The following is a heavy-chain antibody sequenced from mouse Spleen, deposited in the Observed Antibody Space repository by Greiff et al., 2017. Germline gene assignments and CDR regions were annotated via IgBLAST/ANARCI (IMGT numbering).Heavy chain of an antibody. D-gene: IGHD1-1*01. CDR3: AREGVHYYGSRGDWYFDV. V-gene: IGHV14-2*01. CDR1: GFNIKDYY. Sequence: EVKLVESGAELVKPGASVKLSCTASGFNIKDYYMHWVKQRTEQGLEWIGRIDPEDGETKYAPKFQGKATITADTSSNTAYLQLSSLTSEDTAVYYCAREGVHYYGSRGDWYFDVWGTGTTVTVSS. J-gene: IGHJ1*03. CDR2: IDPEDGET.